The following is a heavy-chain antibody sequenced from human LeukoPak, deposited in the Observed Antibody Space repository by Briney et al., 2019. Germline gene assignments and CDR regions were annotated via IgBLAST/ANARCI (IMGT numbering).Heavy chain of an antibody. Sequence: SETLSLTCAVYGGSFSGYYWSWIRQPPGKGLEWIWEINHSGSTNYNPSLKSRVTISVDTSKNQFSLKLSSVTAADTAVYYCARGFAYLYSSSWYFDYWGQGTLVTVSS. V-gene: IGHV4-34*01. D-gene: IGHD6-13*01. J-gene: IGHJ4*02. CDR1: GGSFSGYY. CDR2: INHSGST. CDR3: ARGFAYLYSSSWYFDY.